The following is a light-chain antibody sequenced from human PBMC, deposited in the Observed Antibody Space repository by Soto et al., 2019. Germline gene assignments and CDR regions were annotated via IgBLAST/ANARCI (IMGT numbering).Light chain of an antibody. Sequence: ENLFTQSPAPPSFSLWEGATLSRRASQSINTYLAWYQQKPGQAPRLLIYDASKRATGIPARFSGSGSGTNFTLTISSLEPEDFAVYYCQQRRSWQVTFGQGTRLEIK. V-gene: IGKV3D-11*02. J-gene: IGKJ5*01. CDR3: QQRRSWQVT. CDR1: QSINTY. CDR2: DAS.